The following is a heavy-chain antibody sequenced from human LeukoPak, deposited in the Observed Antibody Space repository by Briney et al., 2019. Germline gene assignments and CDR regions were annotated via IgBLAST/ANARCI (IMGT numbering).Heavy chain of an antibody. V-gene: IGHV4-59*01. CDR1: GGPITNYY. CDR2: IYDSGST. J-gene: IGHJ3*01. D-gene: IGHD5-24*01. CDR3: ARSSRATIWAPPDGADL. Sequence: TSETLSLTCTVSGGPITNYYWSWIRQPPGKGLEWIGYIYDSGSTNYSPSLESRVTISVDTSKTQISLNLRSVSAADTALYYCARSSRATIWAPPDGADLWGQGTMVTVSS.